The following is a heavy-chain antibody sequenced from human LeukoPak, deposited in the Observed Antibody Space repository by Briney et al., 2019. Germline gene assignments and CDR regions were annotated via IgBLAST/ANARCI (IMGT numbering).Heavy chain of an antibody. CDR2: IYTSGST. CDR3: ARVGGAIWFGELTYFDY. J-gene: IGHJ4*02. V-gene: IGHV4-4*07. D-gene: IGHD3-10*01. Sequence: PSETLSLTCTVSGGSISSYYWSWIRQPAGEGLEWIGRIYTSGSTNYNPSLKSRVTMSVDTSKNQFSLKLSSVTAADTAVYYCARVGGAIWFGELTYFDYWGQGTLVTVSS. CDR1: GGSISSYY.